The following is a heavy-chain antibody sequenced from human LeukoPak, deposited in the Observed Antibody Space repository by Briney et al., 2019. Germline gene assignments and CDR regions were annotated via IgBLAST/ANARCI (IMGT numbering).Heavy chain of an antibody. CDR3: ARHRYSGSYYGIRDDALDI. J-gene: IGHJ3*02. D-gene: IGHD1-26*01. V-gene: IGHV4-4*02. CDR1: GGSISSSNW. Sequence: PSETLSLTCAVSGGSISSSNWWSWVRQPPGKGLEWIGEIYHSGSTNYNPSLKSRVTISVDTSKNQFSLKLSSVTAADTAVYYCARHRYSGSYYGIRDDALDIWGQGTMVTVSS. CDR2: IYHSGST.